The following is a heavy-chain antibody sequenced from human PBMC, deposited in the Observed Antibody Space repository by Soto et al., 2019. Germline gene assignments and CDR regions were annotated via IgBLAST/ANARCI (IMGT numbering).Heavy chain of an antibody. CDR3: AKDRMSYYDISTGYSGYMDV. V-gene: IGHV3-9*01. D-gene: IGHD3-9*01. J-gene: IGHJ6*03. Sequence: GGSLRLSCAASGFTFDDYAMHWVRQAPGKGLEWVSGISWNSGSIGYADSVKGRFTISRDNAKNSLYLQMNSLRAEDTALYYCAKDRMSYYDISTGYSGYMDVWGKGTTVTVSS. CDR1: GFTFDDYA. CDR2: ISWNSGSI.